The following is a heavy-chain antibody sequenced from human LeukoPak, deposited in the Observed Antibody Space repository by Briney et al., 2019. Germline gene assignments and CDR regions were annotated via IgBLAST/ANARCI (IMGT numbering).Heavy chain of an antibody. V-gene: IGHV3-7*01. CDR2: IKQDGSEK. CDR1: GFTFSSYW. D-gene: IGHD6-13*01. Sequence: GGSLRLSCAASGFTFSSYWMSWVRQAPGKGLERVANIKQDGSEKYYVDSVKGRFTISRDNAKNSLYLQMNSLRAEDTAVYYCARKAAAVHDAFDIWGQGTMVTVSS. J-gene: IGHJ3*02. CDR3: ARKAAAVHDAFDI.